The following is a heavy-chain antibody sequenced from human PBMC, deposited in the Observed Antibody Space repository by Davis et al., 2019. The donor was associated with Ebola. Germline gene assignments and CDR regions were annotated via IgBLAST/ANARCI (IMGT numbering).Heavy chain of an antibody. CDR2: INHSGNT. CDR1: GGSIISSSSY. J-gene: IGHJ5*02. CDR3: ARHASSTRGWFDP. Sequence: SETLSLTCTVSGGSIISSSSYWIWIRQPPGKGLQWIGEINHSGNTNYNPSLKSRVTISVDTSKNQFSLKLTSVTAADSAVYYCARHASSTRGWFDPWGQGTLVTVSS. D-gene: IGHD6-6*01. V-gene: IGHV4-39*07.